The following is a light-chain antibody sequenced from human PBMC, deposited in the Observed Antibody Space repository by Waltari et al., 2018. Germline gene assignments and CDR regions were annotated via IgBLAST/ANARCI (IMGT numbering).Light chain of an antibody. CDR1: QRVRKY. J-gene: IGKJ1*01. V-gene: IGKV3-20*01. CDR3: QKYESLPAT. CDR2: DAS. Sequence: EIVLTQSPGTLSLSPGERATLPCRASQRVRKYLAWYQQRPGQAPRLLSYDASTRATGIPDRFSGIGVGTDFSLTISRLGPEDLAVYYCQKYESLPATFGQGTKVEIK.